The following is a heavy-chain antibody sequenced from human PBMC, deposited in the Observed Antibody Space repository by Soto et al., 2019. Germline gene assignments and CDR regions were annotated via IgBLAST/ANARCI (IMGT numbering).Heavy chain of an antibody. CDR3: SSSITMVVIGAWHFDL. J-gene: IGHJ2*01. CDR2: FDPENGES. Sequence: ASVKVYCKVSGYTLTELSMHWVRQAPGKGLEWMGGFDPENGESLYAQKFQGRVTMTEDTSADTAYLELSSLRSEDTAVYYCSSSITMVVIGAWHFDLWGRGTLVTVSS. D-gene: IGHD3-22*01. V-gene: IGHV1-24*01. CDR1: GYTLTELS.